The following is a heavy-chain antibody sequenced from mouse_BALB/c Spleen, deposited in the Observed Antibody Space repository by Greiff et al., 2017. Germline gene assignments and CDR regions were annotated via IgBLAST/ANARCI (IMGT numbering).Heavy chain of an antibody. CDR2: IDPENGNT. CDR3: ARDGSWLAY. D-gene: IGHD2-3*01. J-gene: IGHJ3*01. Sequence: VHVKQSGAELVRPGALVKLSCKASGFTFTDYYMHWVKQRPEQGLEWIGWIDPENGNTIYDPKFQGKATITADTSSNTAYLQLSSLTSEDTAVCCCARDGSWLAYWGQGTLVTVSA. V-gene: IGHV14-1*02. CDR1: GFTFTDYY.